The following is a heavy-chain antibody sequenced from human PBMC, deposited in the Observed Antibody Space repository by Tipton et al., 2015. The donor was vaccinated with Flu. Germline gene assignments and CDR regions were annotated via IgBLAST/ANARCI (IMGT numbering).Heavy chain of an antibody. CDR3: ARSPSYSGSGIYPYYFDD. D-gene: IGHD3-10*01. V-gene: IGHV4-61*02. CDR1: GGFITSGSYY. Sequence: TLSLTCTVSGGFITSGSYYWTWIRQSAGTGLEWIGRIYTTGSTNYNPSLRCRVTISRDTSKNHFSLQLSSVTAADTAVYYCARSPSYSGSGIYPYYFDDWGQRTLVTVPS. J-gene: IGHJ4*02. CDR2: IYTTGST.